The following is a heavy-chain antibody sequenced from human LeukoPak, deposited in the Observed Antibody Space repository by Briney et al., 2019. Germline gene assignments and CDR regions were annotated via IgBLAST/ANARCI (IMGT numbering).Heavy chain of an antibody. Sequence: SETLSLTCTVSGGSISSSSYYWGWIRQPPGKGLEWIGSIYYSGSTYYNPSLKSRVTISVDTSKNQFSLKLSSVTAADTAVYYCAIRYYDILTGYYTNMWYFDYWGQGTLVTVSS. V-gene: IGHV4-39*01. CDR3: AIRYYDILTGYYTNMWYFDY. J-gene: IGHJ4*02. D-gene: IGHD3-9*01. CDR2: IYYSGST. CDR1: GGSISSSSYY.